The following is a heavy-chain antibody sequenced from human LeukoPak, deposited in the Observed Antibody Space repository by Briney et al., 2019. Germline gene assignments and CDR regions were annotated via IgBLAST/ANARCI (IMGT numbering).Heavy chain of an antibody. CDR1: GGSISSYY. CDR2: IYYSGST. Sequence: KTSETLSLTCTVSGGSISSYYWSWIRQPPGKGLEWIGYIYYSGSTNYNPSLKSRDTISVDTSKNQFSLKLSSVTAADTAVYYCARAGGFTTDYFDYWGQGTLVTVSS. J-gene: IGHJ4*02. V-gene: IGHV4-59*01. D-gene: IGHD3-16*01. CDR3: ARAGGFTTDYFDY.